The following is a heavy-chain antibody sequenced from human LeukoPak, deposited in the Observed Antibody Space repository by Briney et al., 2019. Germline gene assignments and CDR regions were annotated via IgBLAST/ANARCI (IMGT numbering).Heavy chain of an antibody. CDR1: GYTFTSYG. CDR3: ARGEAQDIVDPAGY. D-gene: IGHD5-12*01. CDR2: ISAYNGNT. V-gene: IGHV1-18*01. J-gene: IGHJ4*02. Sequence: ASVKVSCKASGYTFTSYGISWVRQAPGQGLEWMGWISAYNGNTNYAQKLQGRATMTTDTSTSAAYMELRSLRSDDTAVYYCARGEAQDIVDPAGYWGQGTLVTVSS.